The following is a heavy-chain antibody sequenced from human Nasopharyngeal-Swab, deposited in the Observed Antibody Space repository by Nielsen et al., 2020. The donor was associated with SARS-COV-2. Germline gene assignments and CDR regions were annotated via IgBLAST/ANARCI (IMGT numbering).Heavy chain of an antibody. CDR2: IYPGDSDT. D-gene: IGHD3-22*01. Sequence: GESLKISCKGSGSSFTSYWIGWVRQMPGKGLEWMGIIYPGDSDTRYSPSFQGQVTISADKSISTAYLQWSSLKASDTAMYYCARFTPYDSSGYYSLYYYYMDVWGKGTTVTVSS. J-gene: IGHJ6*03. CDR1: GSSFTSYW. V-gene: IGHV5-51*01. CDR3: ARFTPYDSSGYYSLYYYYMDV.